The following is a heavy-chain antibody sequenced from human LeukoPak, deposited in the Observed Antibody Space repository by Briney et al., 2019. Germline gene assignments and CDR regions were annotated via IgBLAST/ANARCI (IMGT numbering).Heavy chain of an antibody. V-gene: IGHV4-38-2*02. J-gene: IGHJ4*02. Sequence: SSETLSLTCTVSSYSISSGYYWGWIRQPPGKGLEWIGSIHHSGSTYYNPSLKSRVTISVDTSKNQFSLKLNSVTAADTAVYYCARDSGSSGFYYFYYWGQGTLVTVSS. CDR3: ARDSGSSGFYYFYY. D-gene: IGHD3-22*01. CDR1: SYSISSGYY. CDR2: IHHSGST.